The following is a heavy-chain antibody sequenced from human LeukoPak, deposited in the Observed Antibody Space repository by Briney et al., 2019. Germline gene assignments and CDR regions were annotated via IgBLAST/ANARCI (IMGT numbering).Heavy chain of an antibody. V-gene: IGHV3-53*01. CDR1: GFSFSSEY. D-gene: IGHD3-22*01. CDR2: IYSDDST. J-gene: IGHJ3*02. Sequence: GGSLRLSCAASGFSFSSEYMNWVRQAPGKGLEWVSVIYSDDSTYYTHSVKGRFTISRDNSKNTLYLQMNGLRVEDTAVYYCARGWEYYYDSSGYYSVDAFDIWGQGTMVTVSS. CDR3: ARGWEYYYDSSGYYSVDAFDI.